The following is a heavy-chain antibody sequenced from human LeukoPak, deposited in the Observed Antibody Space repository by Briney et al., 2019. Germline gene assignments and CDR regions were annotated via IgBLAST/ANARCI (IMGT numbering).Heavy chain of an antibody. V-gene: IGHV4-39*07. D-gene: IGHD5-24*01. J-gene: IGHJ4*02. CDR3: ARVDGDGYNFY. CDR1: GGSISSSIYY. CDR2: IYYGGST. Sequence: SETLSLTCTVSGGSISSSIYYWGWIRQPPGKGLEWIGSIYYGGSTYYNPSLKSRVTISVDTSKNQFSLKLSSVTAADTAVYYCARVDGDGYNFYWGQGTLVTVSS.